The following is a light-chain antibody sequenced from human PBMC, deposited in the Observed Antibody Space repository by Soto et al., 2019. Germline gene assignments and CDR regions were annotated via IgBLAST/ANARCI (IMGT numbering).Light chain of an antibody. CDR2: KAS. V-gene: IGKV1-5*03. Sequence: DVQMTQSPSTLSASVGDRVTITCRASQSISGCLAWYQQRPGKAPKLMIYKASTLETGVPSRFSGSGSGTEFTLTINNLQPDDFATYYCQQYDGYSRTFGQGTKVEIK. J-gene: IGKJ1*01. CDR3: QQYDGYSRT. CDR1: QSISGC.